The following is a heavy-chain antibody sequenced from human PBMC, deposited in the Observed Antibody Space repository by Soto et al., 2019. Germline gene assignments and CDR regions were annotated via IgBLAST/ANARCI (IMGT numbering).Heavy chain of an antibody. CDR3: VRDVVYGSGVIL. D-gene: IGHD2-15*01. CDR2: MYYSGRT. CDR1: GGSISSGDYY. Sequence: PSETLSLTCTVSGGSISSGDYYWNWIRQQPGKGLEWIGYMYYSGRTSHNPSLKSRVTISIDTSRNQFSLKLSSVTAADTAVYYCVRDVVYGSGVILWGQGTLVTVSS. J-gene: IGHJ4*02. V-gene: IGHV4-31*03.